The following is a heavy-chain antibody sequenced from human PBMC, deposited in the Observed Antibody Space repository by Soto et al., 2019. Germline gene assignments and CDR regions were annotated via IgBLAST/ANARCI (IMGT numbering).Heavy chain of an antibody. CDR3: WGLGEVVYGGLDV. V-gene: IGHV4-4*07. Sequence: SETLSPTGSVSDGSMRSYYWNWFRQPDAKGREWIGRIYSKVDTNYNPSVKSRVTMSVDTSKNEFSLKLNSVTAADTAEYYYWGLGEVVYGGLDVWGQGTTVIVS. D-gene: IGHD1-26*01. J-gene: IGHJ6*02. CDR1: DGSMRSYY. CDR2: IYSKVDT.